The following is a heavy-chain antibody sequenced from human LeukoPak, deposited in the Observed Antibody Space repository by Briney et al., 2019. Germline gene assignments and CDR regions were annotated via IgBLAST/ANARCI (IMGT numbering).Heavy chain of an antibody. CDR1: GYTFTNYD. CDR2: MNPNRGNT. V-gene: IGHV1-8*03. J-gene: IGHJ6*03. D-gene: IGHD5-18*01. Sequence: ASVKVSFKQSGYTFTNYDINWVRQATGQGLEWMGWMNPNRGNTGYAQKFQGRVTITRNTSISTAYMELSSLRSEDTAVYYCARGRWSYGSYYSYYLDVWGKGTTVTVSS. CDR3: ARGRWSYGSYYSYYLDV.